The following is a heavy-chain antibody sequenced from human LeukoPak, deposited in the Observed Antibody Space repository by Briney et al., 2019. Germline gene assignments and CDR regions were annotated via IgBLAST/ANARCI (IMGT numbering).Heavy chain of an antibody. CDR2: INAKIADT. Sequence: ASVKDTCKDSGYTFNNFYVHWVRQPPGQGLQWMGRINAKIADTICAQSVRGRVTMTRDTSITTAYLERSSLRSDDTAVYYCARSLPYDNRNPHIDHWGQGTLITVSS. CDR1: GYTFNNFY. J-gene: IGHJ4*02. D-gene: IGHD3-22*01. V-gene: IGHV1-2*02. CDR3: ARSLPYDNRNPHIDH.